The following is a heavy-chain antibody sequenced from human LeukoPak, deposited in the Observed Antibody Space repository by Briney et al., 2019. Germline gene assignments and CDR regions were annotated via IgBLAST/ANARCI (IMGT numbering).Heavy chain of an antibody. CDR1: GYTFTGYY. Sequence: VASVKVSCKASGYTFTGYYMHWVRQAPGQGLEWMGWINPNSGVTNYAQRFQGRVTMTRDTSISTAYMELSRLRSDDTAVYYCARSGEISGYDISFDYWGQGTLVTVSS. V-gene: IGHV1-2*02. D-gene: IGHD5-12*01. CDR2: INPNSGVT. J-gene: IGHJ4*02. CDR3: ARSGEISGYDISFDY.